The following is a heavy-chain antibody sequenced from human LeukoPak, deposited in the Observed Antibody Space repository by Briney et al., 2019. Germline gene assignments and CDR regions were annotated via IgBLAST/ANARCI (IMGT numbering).Heavy chain of an antibody. V-gene: IGHV4-39*07. CDR3: ARVSMTTVTTIDY. J-gene: IGHJ4*02. D-gene: IGHD4-17*01. CDR1: GGSINSRSHY. Sequence: SETLSLTCIVSGGSINSRSHYWGWIRQPPGKGLEWIGNIYYSGSTYYNPSLKSRVTISVDTSKNQFSLKLSSVTAADTAVYYCARVSMTTVTTIDYWGQGTLVTVSS. CDR2: IYYSGST.